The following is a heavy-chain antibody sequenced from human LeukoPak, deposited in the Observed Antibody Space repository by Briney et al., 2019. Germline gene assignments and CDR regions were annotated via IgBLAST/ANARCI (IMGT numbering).Heavy chain of an antibody. D-gene: IGHD6-13*01. V-gene: IGHV1-69*13. CDR1: GGTFSSYA. J-gene: IGHJ5*02. Sequence: ASVKVSCKASGGTFSSYAISWVRQAPGQGPEWMGGIIPIFGTANYAQKFQGRVTITADESTSTAYMELSSLRSEDTAVYYCARGLGSSWFNWFDPWGQGTLVTVSS. CDR2: IIPIFGTA. CDR3: ARGLGSSWFNWFDP.